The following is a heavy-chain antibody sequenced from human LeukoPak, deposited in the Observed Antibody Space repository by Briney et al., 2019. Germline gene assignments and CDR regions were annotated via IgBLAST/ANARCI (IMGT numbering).Heavy chain of an antibody. Sequence: SSETLSLTCAVSGVSVSSGSYCWSWIRQPPGKGLEWIGYVHYSGSTNYNPSLKSRVTISLDTSKIQFSLKLSSVTAADTAIYYCARETTVCSGGYCYSWFDPWGQGTQVTVSS. CDR2: VHYSGST. CDR1: GVSVSSGSYC. V-gene: IGHV4-61*01. CDR3: ARETTVCSGGYCYSWFDP. J-gene: IGHJ5*02. D-gene: IGHD2-15*01.